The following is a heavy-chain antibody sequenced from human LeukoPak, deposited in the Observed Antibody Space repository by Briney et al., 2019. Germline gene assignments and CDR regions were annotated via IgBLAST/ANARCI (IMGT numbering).Heavy chain of an antibody. Sequence: GGSLRLSCAASGFTFSSYAMSWVRQAPGKGLEWVSAITGSGGSTHYADSVKGRFTISRDNSKNTLYLQMNSLRAEDTAVYYCPKGMSSSSVFDYWGQGTLVTVSS. D-gene: IGHD6-6*01. J-gene: IGHJ4*02. V-gene: IGHV3-23*01. CDR3: PKGMSSSSVFDY. CDR2: ITGSGGST. CDR1: GFTFSSYA.